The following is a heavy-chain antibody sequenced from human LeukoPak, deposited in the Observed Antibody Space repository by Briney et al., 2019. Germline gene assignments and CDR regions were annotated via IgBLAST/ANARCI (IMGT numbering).Heavy chain of an antibody. J-gene: IGHJ4*02. V-gene: IGHV4-59*10. CDR3: ARTSSGSYYGIDFDY. CDR1: GGSFSSYY. CDR2: IYTSGST. D-gene: IGHD1-26*01. Sequence: SETLSLTCAVYGGSFSSYYWSWIRQPAGKGLEWIGRIYTSGSTNYNPSLKSRVTMSVDTSKNQFSLKLSSVTAADTAVYYCARTSSGSYYGIDFDYWGQGTLVTVSS.